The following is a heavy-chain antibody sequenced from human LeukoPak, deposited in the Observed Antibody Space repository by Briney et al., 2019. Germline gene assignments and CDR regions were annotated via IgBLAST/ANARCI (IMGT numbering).Heavy chain of an antibody. V-gene: IGHV3-30*18. J-gene: IGHJ4*02. CDR1: GFTFSSYG. CDR3: AKDRTLYSTKRGYYFDY. Sequence: GRSLRLSCAASGFTFSSYGMHWVRQAPGKGLEWVAVISYDGSNKYYADSVKGRFTISRDNSKNTLYLQMNSLRAEDTAVYYCAKDRTLYSTKRGYYFDYWGQGTLVTVSS. D-gene: IGHD6-13*01. CDR2: ISYDGSNK.